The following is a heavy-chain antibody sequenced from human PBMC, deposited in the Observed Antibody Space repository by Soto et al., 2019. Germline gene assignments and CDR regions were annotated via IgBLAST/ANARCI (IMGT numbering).Heavy chain of an antibody. CDR2: IYHSGST. J-gene: IGHJ6*02. CDR3: ARVSGSYYSCMDV. D-gene: IGHD1-26*01. V-gene: IGHV4-4*02. CDR1: GGSISSSNC. Sequence: PSETLSLTCAVSGGSISSSNCWSWVRQPPGKVLEWIREIYHSGSTNYNPSLKSRVTISVDKSKTQFSLKLSSVTAADTAVYYCARVSGSYYSCMDVWGQGTTVTVSS.